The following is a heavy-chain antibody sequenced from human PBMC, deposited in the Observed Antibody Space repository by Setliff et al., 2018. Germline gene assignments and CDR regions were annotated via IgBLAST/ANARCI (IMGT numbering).Heavy chain of an antibody. CDR3: ARTIVGGATRLVY. CDR1: GYTFTGYY. J-gene: IGHJ4*02. CDR2: INPNSGGT. V-gene: IGHV1-2*02. Sequence: GASVKVSCKASGYTFTGYYMHWVRQAPGQGLEWMGWINPNSGGTNYAQKFQGRVTMTRDTSISTAYMELNRLRSDDTAVYYCARTIVGGATRLVYLGLGTLVTVSS. D-gene: IGHD1-26*01.